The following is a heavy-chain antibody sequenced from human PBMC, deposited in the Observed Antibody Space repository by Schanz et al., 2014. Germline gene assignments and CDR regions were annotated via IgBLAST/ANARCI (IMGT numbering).Heavy chain of an antibody. V-gene: IGHV3-21*01. J-gene: IGHJ5*02. CDR3: VRDILHRVYESGSP. CDR1: GFAFSSFA. D-gene: IGHD3-10*01. CDR2: ISTSGTYM. Sequence: PGGSLRLSCVASGFAFSSFAMTWVRQAPGRGLERVSSISTSGTYMYIADSLKGRLTISRDDAKNSLFLHMNSLRAEDAAVYYCVRDILHRVYESGSPWGQGTLVTVSS.